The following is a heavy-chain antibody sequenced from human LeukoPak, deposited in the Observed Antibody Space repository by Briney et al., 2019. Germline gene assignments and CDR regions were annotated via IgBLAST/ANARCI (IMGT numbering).Heavy chain of an antibody. Sequence: GGSLRLSCAAPGFTFSSYGMSWVRQAPGKGLEWVSAISGSGGSTYYADSVKGRFTISRDNSKNTLYLQMNSLRAEDTAVYYCAKVPYTVVTLYFDYWGQGTLVTVSS. CDR3: AKVPYTVVTLYFDY. CDR1: GFTFSSYG. J-gene: IGHJ4*02. D-gene: IGHD4-23*01. CDR2: ISGSGGST. V-gene: IGHV3-23*01.